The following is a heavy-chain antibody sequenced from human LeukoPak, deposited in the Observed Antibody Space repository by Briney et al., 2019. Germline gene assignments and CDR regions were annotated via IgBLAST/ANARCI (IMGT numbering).Heavy chain of an antibody. CDR2: IYYSGST. CDR1: GGCISSSSYY. J-gene: IGHJ4*02. Sequence: SETLSLTCTVSGGCISSSSYYWGWIRQPPGKGLEWIGSIYYSGSTYYNPSLKSRVTVSVDTSKNQFSLKLSSVTAADTAVYYCARSYYGSGSPTHFDYWGQGTLVTVSS. D-gene: IGHD3-10*01. V-gene: IGHV4-39*01. CDR3: ARSYYGSGSPTHFDY.